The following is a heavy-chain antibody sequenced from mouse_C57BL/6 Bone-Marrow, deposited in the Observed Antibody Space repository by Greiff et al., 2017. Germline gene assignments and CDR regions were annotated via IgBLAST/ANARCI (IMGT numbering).Heavy chain of an antibody. Sequence: QVQLQQPGAELVRPGTSVKLSCKASGYTFTSYWMHWVKQRPGQGLEWIGVIDPSDSYTNYNQKFKGKATLTVDTSSSTAYMQLSSLTSEDSAVYYCARNYYGNSWNWYFDVWGTGTTVTVSS. V-gene: IGHV1-59*01. D-gene: IGHD1-1*01. J-gene: IGHJ1*03. CDR3: ARNYYGNSWNWYFDV. CDR2: IDPSDSYT. CDR1: GYTFTSYW.